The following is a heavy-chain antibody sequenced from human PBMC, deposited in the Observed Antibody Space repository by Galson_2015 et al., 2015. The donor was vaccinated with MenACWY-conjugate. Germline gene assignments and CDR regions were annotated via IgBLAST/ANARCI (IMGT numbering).Heavy chain of an antibody. CDR2: TIPMYGTA. V-gene: IGHV1-69*13. Sequence: SVKVSCKASGASVNSHAVSWVRQAPGQGLEWMGGTIPMYGTANYAQRFQGRVTIIADGSTNTAYMELSSLRPEDTAVYYCASFSKFYFDPTVGYYFEYWGQGTLVTVAS. CDR1: GASVNSHA. CDR3: ASFSKFYFDPTVGYYFEY. J-gene: IGHJ4*02. D-gene: IGHD3-22*01.